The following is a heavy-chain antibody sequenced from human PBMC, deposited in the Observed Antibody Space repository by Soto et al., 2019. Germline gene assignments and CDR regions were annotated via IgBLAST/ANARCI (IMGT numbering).Heavy chain of an antibody. CDR3: ARVETYCGGDCPP. CDR1: GYTFTSYG. J-gene: IGHJ5*02. CDR2: ISAYNGNT. Sequence: ASVKVSCKASGYTFTSYGISWVRQAPGQGLEWMGWISAYNGNTNYAQKLQGRVTMTRNTSISTAYMELSSLRSEDTAVYYCARVETYCGGDCPPWGQGTLVTVSS. D-gene: IGHD2-21*02. V-gene: IGHV1-18*04.